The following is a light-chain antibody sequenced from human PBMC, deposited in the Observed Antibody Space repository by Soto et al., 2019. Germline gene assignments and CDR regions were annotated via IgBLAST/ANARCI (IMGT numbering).Light chain of an antibody. V-gene: IGKV1-5*03. CDR1: QSISSW. Sequence: DVQMTQSPSTLSASVGDRVTITCRASQSISSWLAWYQQKPGKAPKLLIYNASSLESGVPSRFSGSGSGTEFPLTISSLQPDDCATYYCQQYNSYSPTFGQGTKVEIK. CDR3: QQYNSYSPT. CDR2: NAS. J-gene: IGKJ1*01.